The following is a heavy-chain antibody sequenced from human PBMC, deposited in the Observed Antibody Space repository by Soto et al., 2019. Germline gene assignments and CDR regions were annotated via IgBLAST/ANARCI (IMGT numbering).Heavy chain of an antibody. V-gene: IGHV3-7*01. J-gene: IGHJ4*02. CDR2: IKQDGSEK. CDR3: ARGGTIDY. Sequence: EVQLVESGGGLVQPGGSLRLSCAASGFTFSSYWMSWVRQAPGKGLEWVANIKQDGSEKYYVDSVKGRFTISRDNAKNSLYLQMNSLXXXXXXXYYCARGGTIDYWGQGTLVTVSS. CDR1: GFTFSSYW. D-gene: IGHD3-10*01.